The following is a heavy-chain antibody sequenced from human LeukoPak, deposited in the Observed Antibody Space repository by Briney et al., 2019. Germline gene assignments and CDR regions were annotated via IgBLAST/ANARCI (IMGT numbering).Heavy chain of an antibody. V-gene: IGHV3-30*03. CDR1: GFTFSSYA. D-gene: IGHD3-10*01. CDR3: AREVITMVRGVPHFDY. CDR2: ISYDGSNE. J-gene: IGHJ4*02. Sequence: GGSLRLSCAAPGFTFSSYALHWVRQAPGKGLEWVAAISYDGSNEYYADSVKGRFTISRDNSKNTLDLQMNSLRAEDTAVYYCAREVITMVRGVPHFDYWGQGTLVTVSS.